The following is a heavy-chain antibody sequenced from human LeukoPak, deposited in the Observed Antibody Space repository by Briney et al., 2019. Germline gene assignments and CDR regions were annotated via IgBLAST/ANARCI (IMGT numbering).Heavy chain of an antibody. CDR2: MNPNSGNT. Sequence: ASVKVSCKASGYTFTSYDINWVRQATGQGLEWMGWMNPNSGNTGYAQKFQGRVTMTRDTSISTAYMELSRLRSDDTAVYYCARGERYYYDSSGEPFDYWGQGTLATVSS. D-gene: IGHD3-22*01. J-gene: IGHJ4*02. CDR3: ARGERYYYDSSGEPFDY. V-gene: IGHV1-8*01. CDR1: GYTFTSYD.